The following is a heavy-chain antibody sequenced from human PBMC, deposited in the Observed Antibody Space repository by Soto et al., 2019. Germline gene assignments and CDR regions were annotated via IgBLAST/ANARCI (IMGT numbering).Heavy chain of an antibody. CDR1: GYTFTSYG. J-gene: IGHJ5*02. CDR2: ISADNGNT. D-gene: IGHD6-13*01. Sequence: QVPLVQSGAEVKKPGASVKVSCKASGYTFTSYGISWVRQAPGQGLEWMGWISADNGNTNYAQKVQGRVTMTTDTSTSTAYMELRSLRSDDTAVYFCARDIAATGTRWFDPWGQGTLVTVSS. CDR3: ARDIAATGTRWFDP. V-gene: IGHV1-18*04.